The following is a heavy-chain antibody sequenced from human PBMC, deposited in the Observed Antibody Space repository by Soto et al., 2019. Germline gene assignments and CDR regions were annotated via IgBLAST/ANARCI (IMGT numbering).Heavy chain of an antibody. Sequence: QVQLVQSGAEVKKPGASVKVSCKASGYTFTSDDINWVRQATGQGLEWMGWMNPYSGDTGYAQKFQGRVTMTRDTSISTAYMELSSLSSEDTAVYYCARGVAAAGTDWFDPWGQGTHVTVSS. D-gene: IGHD6-13*01. CDR2: MNPYSGDT. V-gene: IGHV1-8*01. J-gene: IGHJ5*02. CDR1: GYTFTSDD. CDR3: ARGVAAAGTDWFDP.